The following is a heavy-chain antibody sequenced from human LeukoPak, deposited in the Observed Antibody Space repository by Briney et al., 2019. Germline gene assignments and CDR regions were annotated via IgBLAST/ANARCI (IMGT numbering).Heavy chain of an antibody. J-gene: IGHJ4*02. CDR1: RFTLSSYW. D-gene: IGHD6-19*01. CDR2: INTDGSGT. Sequence: GGSLRLSCVASRFTLSSYWMNWVRQAPGKGLVWVSRINTDGSGTSYADSVKGRFTISRDNAKNTLYLQMNSLRAEDTAVYYCARSSTSGSPFDYWGQGTLVTVSS. CDR3: ARSSTSGSPFDY. V-gene: IGHV3-74*01.